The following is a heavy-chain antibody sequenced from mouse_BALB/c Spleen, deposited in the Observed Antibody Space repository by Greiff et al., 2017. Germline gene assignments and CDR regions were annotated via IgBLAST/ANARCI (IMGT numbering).Heavy chain of an antibody. CDR2: ISNGGGST. D-gene: IGHD2-10*01. Sequence: EVHLVESGGGLVQPGGSLKLSCAASGFTFSSYTMSWVRQTPEKRLEWVAYISNGGGSTYYPDTVKGRFTISRDNAKNTLYLQMSSLKSEDTAMYYCARHLAYYGNVLYAMDYWGQGTSVTVSS. V-gene: IGHV5-12-2*01. CDR1: GFTFSSYT. J-gene: IGHJ4*01. CDR3: ARHLAYYGNVLYAMDY.